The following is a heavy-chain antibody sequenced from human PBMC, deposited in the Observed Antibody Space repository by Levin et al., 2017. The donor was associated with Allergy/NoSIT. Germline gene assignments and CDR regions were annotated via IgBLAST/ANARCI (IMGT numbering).Heavy chain of an antibody. V-gene: IGHV1-2*02. CDR2: INPHSGDT. Sequence: GESLKISCKASRYIFSDYFIHWVRPAPGQGLEWMGWINPHSGDTKYAQELQGRVTMTRDTSISTAYMELTRLTSDDTAVYYCARDLYNDDSVFGYWGQGTLVNVFS. CDR1: RYIFSDYF. J-gene: IGHJ4*02. CDR3: ARDLYNDDSVFGY. D-gene: IGHD3-22*01.